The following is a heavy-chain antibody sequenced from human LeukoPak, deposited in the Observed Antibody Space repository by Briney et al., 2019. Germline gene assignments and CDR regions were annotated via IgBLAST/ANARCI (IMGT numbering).Heavy chain of an antibody. CDR1: GFTFSSYA. J-gene: IGHJ5*02. CDR3: ARGARKVAAKYNWFDP. CDR2: ISYDGSNK. D-gene: IGHD6-19*01. V-gene: IGHV3-30-3*01. Sequence: GGSLRLSCAASGFTFSSYAMRWVRQAPGRGLEWVAVISYDGSNKYYADSVKGRFTISRDNSKNTLYLQMDSLRAEDTAVYFCARGARKVAAKYNWFDPWGQGTLVTVS.